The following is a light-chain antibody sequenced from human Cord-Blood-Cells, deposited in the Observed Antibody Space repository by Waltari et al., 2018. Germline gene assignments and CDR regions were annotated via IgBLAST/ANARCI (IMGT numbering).Light chain of an antibody. CDR1: SSAVGGYTY. CDR3: SSYTSSSTLV. V-gene: IGLV2-14*01. CDR2: DVS. Sequence: QSALTQPASVSGSPGQSITISCTGTSSAVGGYTYVSCYQQHPGKAPKRMIYDVSNRPSGVSNRFSGAKSGNTASLTISGLQAEDEADYYCSSYTSSSTLVFGGGTKLTVL. J-gene: IGLJ3*02.